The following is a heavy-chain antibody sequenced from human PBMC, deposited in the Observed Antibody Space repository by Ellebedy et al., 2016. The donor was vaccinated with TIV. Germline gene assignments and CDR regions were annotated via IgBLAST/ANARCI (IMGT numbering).Heavy chain of an antibody. D-gene: IGHD3-22*01. Sequence: ASVKVSXKVSGYTLTELSMHWVRQAPGKGLEWMGGFDPEDGETIYAQKFQGRVTMTEDTSTDTAYMELSSLRSEDTAVYYCATAIVVRWWFDPWGQGTLVTVSS. J-gene: IGHJ5*02. V-gene: IGHV1-24*01. CDR2: FDPEDGET. CDR1: GYTLTELS. CDR3: ATAIVVRWWFDP.